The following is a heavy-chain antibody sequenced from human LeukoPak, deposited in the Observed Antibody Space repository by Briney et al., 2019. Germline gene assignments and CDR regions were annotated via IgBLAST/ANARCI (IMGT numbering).Heavy chain of an antibody. CDR2: ISGRGGST. CDR1: GFTFSSYA. V-gene: IGHV3-23*01. J-gene: IGHJ4*02. D-gene: IGHD3-9*01. CDR3: AKAGGGIRYFDWLLNY. Sequence: PGGSLRLSCAASGFTFSSYAMSWVRQAPGKGLEWVSAISGRGGSTYYADSVKGRFTISRDNSKNTLYLQMNSLRAEDTAVYYFAKAGGGIRYFDWLLNYWGQGTLVTVSS.